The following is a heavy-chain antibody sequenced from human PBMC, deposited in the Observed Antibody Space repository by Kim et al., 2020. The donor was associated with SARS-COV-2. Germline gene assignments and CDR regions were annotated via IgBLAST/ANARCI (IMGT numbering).Heavy chain of an antibody. Sequence: ADAGKGRLIISRDQSKNTLYLQMNSLRAEETAVYYCATVVFYYDAGYFKNWGQGTLVIVSS. V-gene: IGHV3-30*07. CDR3: ATVVFYYDAGYFKN. J-gene: IGHJ1*01. D-gene: IGHD3-22*01.